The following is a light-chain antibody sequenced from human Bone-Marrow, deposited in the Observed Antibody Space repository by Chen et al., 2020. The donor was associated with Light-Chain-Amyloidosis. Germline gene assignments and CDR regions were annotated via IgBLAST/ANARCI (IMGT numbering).Light chain of an antibody. CDR2: RDT. J-gene: IGLJ2*01. CDR3: QSADSSGTYEVI. Sequence: SYELTQPPSVSVSPGQTATITRSGDDLPTKYAYWYQQKPGQAPVLVIHRDTERPSGISERFSSSSSGTTATLTISRVQAEDEADYHCQSADSSGTYEVIFGGGTKLTVL. CDR1: DLPTKY. V-gene: IGLV3-25*03.